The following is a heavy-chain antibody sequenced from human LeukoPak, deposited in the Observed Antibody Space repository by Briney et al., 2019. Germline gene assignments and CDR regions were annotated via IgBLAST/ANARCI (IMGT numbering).Heavy chain of an antibody. CDR2: FGTRSTSI. Sequence: PGGSLRLSCTASGFTFSGYSMNWIRQAPGKGLEWVSSFGTRSTSIYHAGSVKGRFAISRDNAKNLLYLQMNSLRAEDMAIYYCAKDFSGSYYGICDYWGQGTLVTVSS. D-gene: IGHD1-26*01. CDR1: GFTFSGYS. V-gene: IGHV3-21*04. J-gene: IGHJ4*02. CDR3: AKDFSGSYYGICDY.